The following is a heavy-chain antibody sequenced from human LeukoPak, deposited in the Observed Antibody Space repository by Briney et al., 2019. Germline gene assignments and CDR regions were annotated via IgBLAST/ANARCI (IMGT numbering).Heavy chain of an antibody. V-gene: IGHV1-2*04. CDR3: ARSPAVAAHSGYYYGMDV. CDR1: GGTFSSYA. J-gene: IGHJ6*02. D-gene: IGHD2-15*01. Sequence: ASVKVSCKASGGTFSSYAISWVRQAPGQGLEWMGWINPNSGGANYAQKFQGWVTMTRDTSISTAYMELSRLRSDDTAVYYCARSPAVAAHSGYYYGMDVWGQGTTVTVSS. CDR2: INPNSGGA.